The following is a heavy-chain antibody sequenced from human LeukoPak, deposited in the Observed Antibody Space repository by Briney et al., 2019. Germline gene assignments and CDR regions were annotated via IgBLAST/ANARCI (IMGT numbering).Heavy chain of an antibody. CDR1: RGSISDYY. V-gene: IGHV4-59*01. Sequence: SETPSLTCTVSRGSISDYYWSWIRQPPGEGLEWIGYIYYSGSTNYNPSLKSRVTISVDASKNQFSLKLSSVTAADTAVYYCARDLGKGGYWGQGTLVTVSS. CDR2: IYYSGST. J-gene: IGHJ4*02. CDR3: ARDLGKGGY. D-gene: IGHD3-16*01.